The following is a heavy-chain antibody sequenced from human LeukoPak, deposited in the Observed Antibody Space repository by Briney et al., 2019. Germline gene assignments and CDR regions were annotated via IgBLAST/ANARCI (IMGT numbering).Heavy chain of an antibody. CDR3: AKGLSMDV. V-gene: IGHV3-23*01. J-gene: IGHJ6*02. D-gene: IGHD2/OR15-2a*01. CDR1: GFTFSSYA. CDR2: ITGSGDNT. Sequence: PGGSLRLSCAASGFTFSSYAMSWVRQAPGKGLEWVSAITGSGDNTYYADSVKGRFIISKDNSKNILYLQMNSLRVEDTAVYYCAKGLSMDVWGQGTTVTVSS.